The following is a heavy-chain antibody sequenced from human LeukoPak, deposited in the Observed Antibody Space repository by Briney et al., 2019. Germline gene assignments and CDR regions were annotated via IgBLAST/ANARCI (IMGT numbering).Heavy chain of an antibody. D-gene: IGHD3-10*01. CDR3: AKLSAGSLGQSFDN. Sequence: GGSLRLSCAVSGFTFSDYYMGWIRQAPGKGLEWVSYISSSGSTTYYPDSVRGRFTISRENAKNSLYLQMNSLRPEDTAVYYWAKLSAGSLGQSFDNWGQGNLVTVSS. CDR2: ISSSGSTT. CDR1: GFTFSDYY. V-gene: IGHV3-11*01. J-gene: IGHJ4*02.